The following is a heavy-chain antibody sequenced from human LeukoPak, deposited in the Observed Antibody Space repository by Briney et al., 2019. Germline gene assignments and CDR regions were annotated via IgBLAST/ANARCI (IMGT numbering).Heavy chain of an antibody. Sequence: GGSLRLSCVTSGFTFSQYWMTWVRQAPGKGLEWVSAITGSGGNTYYADSVKGRFTISRDNSKNTVFLQMNSLRAEDTAVYYCAKWGDYDVLTGYYVSDYWGQGTLVTVSS. CDR1: GFTFSQYW. V-gene: IGHV3-23*01. CDR2: ITGSGGNT. CDR3: AKWGDYDVLTGYYVSDY. J-gene: IGHJ4*02. D-gene: IGHD3-9*01.